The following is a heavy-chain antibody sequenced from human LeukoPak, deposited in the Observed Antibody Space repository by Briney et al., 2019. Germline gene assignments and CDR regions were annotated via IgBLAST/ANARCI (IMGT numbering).Heavy chain of an antibody. J-gene: IGHJ6*03. D-gene: IGHD5-24*01. V-gene: IGHV3-48*04. CDR2: ISRSSRTI. CDR1: GFTFSSYS. CDR3: ARDAPKGLHAYYYMDV. Sequence: GGSLRLSCAASGFTFSSYSMNWVRQAPGKGLEWVSYISRSSRTIYYADSVKGRFTISRDNAKNSLYLQMNSLRAEDTAVYYCARDAPKGLHAYYYMDVWGKGTTVTVSS.